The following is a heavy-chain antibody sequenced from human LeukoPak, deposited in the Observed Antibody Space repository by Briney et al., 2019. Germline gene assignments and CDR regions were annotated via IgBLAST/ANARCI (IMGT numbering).Heavy chain of an antibody. Sequence: MSGGSLRLSCAASGFTFSSYSMNWVRQAPGKGLEWVSSLSSGSSYMYYADSVKGRFTISRDNSKNTLYLQMNSLRAEETAVYYCARAGPSSSWHQFDYWGQGTLVTVSS. CDR3: ARAGPSSSWHQFDY. CDR1: GFTFSSYS. D-gene: IGHD6-13*01. J-gene: IGHJ4*02. CDR2: LSSGSSYM. V-gene: IGHV3-21*01.